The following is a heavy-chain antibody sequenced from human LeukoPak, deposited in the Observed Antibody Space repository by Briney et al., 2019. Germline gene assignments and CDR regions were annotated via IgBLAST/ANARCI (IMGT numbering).Heavy chain of an antibody. D-gene: IGHD3-22*01. Sequence: ASVKVSCKASGYIFTSYSMHWVRRAPGQGLEWMGIINPSGGTTNYAQKLQGRVTMTTDTSTSTAYMELRSLRSDDTAVYYCARNNFRHYYDSSGYPPVGAFDIWGQGTMVTVSS. J-gene: IGHJ3*02. CDR2: INPSGGTT. V-gene: IGHV1-46*01. CDR1: GYIFTSYS. CDR3: ARNNFRHYYDSSGYPPVGAFDI.